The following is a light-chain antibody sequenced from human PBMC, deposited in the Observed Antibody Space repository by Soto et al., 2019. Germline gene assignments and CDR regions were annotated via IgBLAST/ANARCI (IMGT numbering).Light chain of an antibody. Sequence: DIQMTQSPSTLSASVVDRVTITCRASQSISSWLAWYQQKPGKAPKLLIYKASSFESGVPSRFSCSGSGTEFTLNIISLQPDDFATYFCQQYNSSPTFGQGTKVEIK. CDR3: QQYNSSPT. CDR2: KAS. V-gene: IGKV1-5*03. CDR1: QSISSW. J-gene: IGKJ1*01.